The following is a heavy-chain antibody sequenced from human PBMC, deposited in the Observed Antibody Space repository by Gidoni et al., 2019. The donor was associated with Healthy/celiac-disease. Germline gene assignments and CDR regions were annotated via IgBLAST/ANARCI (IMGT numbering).Heavy chain of an antibody. V-gene: IGHV3-23*01. J-gene: IGHJ6*02. D-gene: IGHD2-21*02. CDR2: ISGSGGST. CDR3: AKDLGAYCGGDCYSGDYYGMDV. Sequence: EVQLLESGGGLVQPGGSLRLPCAASGFTFSSYDMSWLRQAPGKGLEWVSAISGSGGSTYYADSVKGRFTISRDNSKNTLYLQMNSLRAEDTAVYYCAKDLGAYCGGDCYSGDYYGMDVWGQGTTVTVSS. CDR1: GFTFSSYD.